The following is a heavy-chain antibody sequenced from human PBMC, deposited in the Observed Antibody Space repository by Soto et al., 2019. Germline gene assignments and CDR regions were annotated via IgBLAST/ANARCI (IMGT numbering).Heavy chain of an antibody. Sequence: GESLKISCKGSGYSFSSYWIAWVRHTPGKGLEWMGIISPGDSDARYSPSFQGQVTISADKSSNTAYVQWSSLKASDTAIYYCARLAVPGLWASGWFDPWGQGTLVTVSS. D-gene: IGHD6-19*01. CDR1: GYSFSSYW. J-gene: IGHJ5*02. V-gene: IGHV5-51*01. CDR2: ISPGDSDA. CDR3: ARLAVPGLWASGWFDP.